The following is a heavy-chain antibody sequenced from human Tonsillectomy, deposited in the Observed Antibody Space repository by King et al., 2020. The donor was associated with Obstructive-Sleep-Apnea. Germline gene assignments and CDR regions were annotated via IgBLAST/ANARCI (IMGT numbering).Heavy chain of an antibody. V-gene: IGHV4-61*08. D-gene: IGHD5-18*01. J-gene: IGHJ4*02. Sequence: QLQESGPGLVKPSETLSLTCTVSGVSVTSDDYYWRWVRQPPGKGLEWIGYMFYGGYTNYNPSLKSRVTISIDTSRNQFSLRMSSVTAADTAVYYCARDEAGTPMNFDYWGQGTLVTVSS. CDR3: ARDEAGTPMNFDY. CDR2: MFYGGYT. CDR1: GVSVTSDDYY.